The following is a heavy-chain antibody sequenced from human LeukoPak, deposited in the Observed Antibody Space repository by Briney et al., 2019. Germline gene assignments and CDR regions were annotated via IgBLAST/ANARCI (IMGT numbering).Heavy chain of an antibody. J-gene: IGHJ5*02. CDR1: GYTFTGYY. CDR3: AREEGLHWFDP. V-gene: IGHV1-2*02. Sequence: ASVKVSCKASGYTFTGYYMHWVRQAPAQGLEWMGWINPNSGGTNYAQKFQGRVTMTRDTSISTVYMELSRLRSDDTAVDYCAREEGLHWFDPWGQGTLVTVSS. CDR2: INPNSGGT.